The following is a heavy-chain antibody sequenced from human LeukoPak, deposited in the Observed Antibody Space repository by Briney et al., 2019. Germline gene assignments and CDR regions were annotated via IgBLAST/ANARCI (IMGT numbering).Heavy chain of an antibody. D-gene: IGHD2-2*01. Sequence: SVKVSCKASGGTFSSYAISWVRQAPGQGLEWMGRIIPILGIANYAQKFQGRVTITADKSTSTAYMELSSLRSEDTAVYYCAREGEDIVVVPAAMRRGSAFDIWGQGTMVTVSS. CDR3: AREGEDIVVVPAAMRRGSAFDI. J-gene: IGHJ3*02. CDR1: GGTFSSYA. V-gene: IGHV1-69*04. CDR2: IIPILGIA.